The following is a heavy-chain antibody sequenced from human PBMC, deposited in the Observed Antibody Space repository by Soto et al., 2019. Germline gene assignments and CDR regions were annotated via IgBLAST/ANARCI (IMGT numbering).Heavy chain of an antibody. CDR3: AGGGSIVVATRRLMDV. Sequence: PSETLSLTCAVYGGSFSGYYWSWIRQPPGKGLEWIGEINHSGSTNYNPSHKSQITISIDTYKNQYSPNLSSVTAADTTFYYCAGGGSIVVATRRLMDVWGKGTTVTVSS. V-gene: IGHV4-34*01. D-gene: IGHD3-22*01. CDR2: INHSGST. J-gene: IGHJ6*03. CDR1: GGSFSGYY.